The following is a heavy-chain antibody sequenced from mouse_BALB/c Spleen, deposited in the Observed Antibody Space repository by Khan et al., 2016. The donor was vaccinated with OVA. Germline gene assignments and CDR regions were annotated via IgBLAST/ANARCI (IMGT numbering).Heavy chain of an antibody. J-gene: IGHJ4*01. V-gene: IGHV2-6-1*01. Sequence: QVQLKESGPGLVAPSQSLSITCTISGFSLTNYGVHWVRQPPGKGLEWLVLIWSDGSTTYNSALKSRLTISKDNSKSQVFLKMNSLQTDDTAVYFCARQPYYHYNIMDYWAQGTSVTVSS. CDR3: ARQPYYHYNIMDY. D-gene: IGHD2-10*01. CDR1: GFSLTNYG. CDR2: IWSDGST.